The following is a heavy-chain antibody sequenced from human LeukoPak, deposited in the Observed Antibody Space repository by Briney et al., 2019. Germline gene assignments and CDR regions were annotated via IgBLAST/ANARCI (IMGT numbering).Heavy chain of an antibody. CDR3: AIFGHLTNNWFDP. Sequence: SQTLSLTCTVSGGSISSGGYYWSWIRQPPGKGLEWIGYIYRSGSANYNPSRKSRVTISVDTSKNHFSLNLSSVTAADTAVYYCAIFGHLTNNWFDPWGQGSLVSVSS. V-gene: IGHV4-61*03. D-gene: IGHD4-11*01. CDR2: IYRSGSA. CDR1: GGSISSGGYY. J-gene: IGHJ5*02.